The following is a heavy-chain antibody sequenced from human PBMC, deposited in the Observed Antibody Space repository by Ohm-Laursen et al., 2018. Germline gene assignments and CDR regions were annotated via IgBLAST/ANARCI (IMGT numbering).Heavy chain of an antibody. Sequence: TLSLTCTVSGGSISRGSSYWSWIRQHPGKGLEWIGYVYYSGITYYNPSLQSRVSISVDTSKNEFSLKLSSVTAADTALYYCARIGSDSGGYWYFGMDVWGQGTTVTVSS. CDR3: ARIGSDSGGYWYFGMDV. CDR1: GGSISRGSSY. V-gene: IGHV4-31*03. J-gene: IGHJ6*02. CDR2: VYYSGIT. D-gene: IGHD3-22*01.